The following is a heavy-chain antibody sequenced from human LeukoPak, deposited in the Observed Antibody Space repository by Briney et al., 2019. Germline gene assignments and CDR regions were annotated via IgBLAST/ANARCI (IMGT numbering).Heavy chain of an antibody. Sequence: SETLSLTCTVSGGSISSGGYYWSRIRQHPGKGLEWIGYIYYSGSTYYNPSLKSRVTISVDTSKNQFSLKLSSVTAADTAVYYCARDISRAGGVVVPAAPVGWFDPWGQGTLVTVSS. CDR1: GGSISSGGYY. D-gene: IGHD2-2*01. CDR3: ARDISRAGGVVVPAAPVGWFDP. J-gene: IGHJ5*02. CDR2: IYYSGST. V-gene: IGHV4-31*03.